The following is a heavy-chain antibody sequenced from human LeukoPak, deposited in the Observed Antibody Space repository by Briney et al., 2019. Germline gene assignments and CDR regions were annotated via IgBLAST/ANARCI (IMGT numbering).Heavy chain of an antibody. J-gene: IGHJ4*02. CDR3: AKDRDRYYDSSGYTSHDY. CDR1: GFTVSSNS. V-gene: IGHV3-23*01. Sequence: PGGSLRLSCTVSGFTVSSNSMSWVRQAPGKGLEWVSAISGSGGSTYYADSVKGRFTISRDNSKNTLYLQMNSLRAEDTAVYYCAKDRDRYYDSSGYTSHDYWGQGTLVTVSS. CDR2: ISGSGGST. D-gene: IGHD3-22*01.